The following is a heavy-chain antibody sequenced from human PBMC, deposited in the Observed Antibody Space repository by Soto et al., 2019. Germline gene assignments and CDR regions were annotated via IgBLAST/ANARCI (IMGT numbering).Heavy chain of an antibody. CDR1: GFTFSSYW. J-gene: IGHJ4*02. V-gene: IGHV3-7*03. D-gene: IGHD3-3*01. CDR2: IKQEGSEQ. Sequence: PGESRRLSCPASGFTFSSYWMSWVRQAPGKGLESVASIKQEGSEQYYVDSVKGRFTISRDNDKNSLYLQMNSRRAEDTAVYDCARDVGVYYFDYWGQGT. CDR3: ARDVGVYYFDY.